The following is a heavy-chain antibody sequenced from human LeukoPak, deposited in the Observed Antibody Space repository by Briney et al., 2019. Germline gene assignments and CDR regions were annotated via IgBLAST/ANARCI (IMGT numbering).Heavy chain of an antibody. J-gene: IGHJ3*02. CDR2: IWYDGSNK. D-gene: IGHD3-9*01. Sequence: VQPGRSLRLSCAASGFTFSSYGMHWVRRAPGKGLDWVAAIWYDGSNKYYADSVKGRFTLSRDTSKNTLYLQMNSLRVEDTAVYYCARSSHYDILTGYSEEDAFDIWGQGTMVTVSS. CDR3: ARSSHYDILTGYSEEDAFDI. CDR1: GFTFSSYG. V-gene: IGHV3-33*01.